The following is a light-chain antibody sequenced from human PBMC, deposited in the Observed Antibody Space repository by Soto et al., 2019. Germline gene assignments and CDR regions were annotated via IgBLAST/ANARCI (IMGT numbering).Light chain of an antibody. Sequence: DIQMTQSPSSVSASIGDRVTITCRASQNIRFWLAWYQQKPGKAPKPLIYGASSLQAGVPSRFSGSGSGTDFTLTIISLQPEDFATYYCQQAHSFPLTFGGGTKVDIK. CDR3: QQAHSFPLT. V-gene: IGKV1D-12*01. CDR1: QNIRFW. J-gene: IGKJ4*01. CDR2: GAS.